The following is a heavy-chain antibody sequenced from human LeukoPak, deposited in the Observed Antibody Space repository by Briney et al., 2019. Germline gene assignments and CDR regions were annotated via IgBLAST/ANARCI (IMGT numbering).Heavy chain of an antibody. V-gene: IGHV4-59*01. CDR2: IYYSGTT. D-gene: IGHD6-13*01. J-gene: IGHJ4*02. Sequence: SETLSLTCTVSGGSISSYYWIWIRQPPGKGREWIGYIYYSGTTNYNPSLKSRVTISVDTSKNQFSLKLSSVTAADTAVYYCARGVYIAAAQYGYWGQGTLVTVSS. CDR3: ARGVYIAAAQYGY. CDR1: GGSISSYY.